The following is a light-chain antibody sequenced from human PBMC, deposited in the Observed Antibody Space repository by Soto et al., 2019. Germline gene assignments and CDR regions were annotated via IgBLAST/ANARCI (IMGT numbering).Light chain of an antibody. CDR1: QSLTSN. CDR2: GAS. CDR3: EQYQLWPDS. Sequence: EIVMTQSPATRSVSPGERGTLSCRARQSLTSNLAFYQSTPGQAPRLLISGASCGASGPPSSFSGSGFGTDFTPTINCLQSEDAAVSYCEQYQLWPDSLGGG. J-gene: IGKJ4*01. V-gene: IGKV3-15*01.